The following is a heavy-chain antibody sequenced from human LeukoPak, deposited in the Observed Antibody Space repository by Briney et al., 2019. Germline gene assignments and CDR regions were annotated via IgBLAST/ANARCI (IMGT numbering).Heavy chain of an antibody. CDR1: GFTFSSYW. V-gene: IGHV3-7*01. J-gene: IGHJ4*02. CDR2: IKQDGSEK. CDR3: ARDLIRGPAWSDY. Sequence: GGSLRLSCAASGFTFSSYWMSWIRQAPGKGLEWVANIKQDGSEKYYVDSVKGRFTISRDNAKNSLYLQMNSLRAEDTAVYYCARDLIRGPAWSDYWGQGTLVTVSS. D-gene: IGHD3-10*01.